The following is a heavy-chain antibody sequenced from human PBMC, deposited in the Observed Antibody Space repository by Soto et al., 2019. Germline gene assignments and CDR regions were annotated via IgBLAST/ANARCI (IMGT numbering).Heavy chain of an antibody. J-gene: IGHJ4*02. Sequence: QVQLQESGPGLVKPSQTLSLTCTVSGGSISSGGYYWGCIRQHPGKALEWIGYIYYIGSTYYNPSLKSRVTIAVDTFKNQFSLKLSSVTAADTAVYYCARDVYGDYVGEGYWGQGTLVTVSS. CDR2: IYYIGST. V-gene: IGHV4-31*03. D-gene: IGHD4-17*01. CDR3: ARDVYGDYVGEGY. CDR1: GGSISSGGYY.